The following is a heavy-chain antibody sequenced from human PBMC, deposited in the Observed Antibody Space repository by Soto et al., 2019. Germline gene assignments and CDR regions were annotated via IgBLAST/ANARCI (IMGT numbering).Heavy chain of an antibody. J-gene: IGHJ4*02. CDR1: GFTFGDYG. CDR3: ARDGTILYYDFWSGYFDY. D-gene: IGHD3-3*01. CDR2: INWNGGST. V-gene: IGHV3-20*04. Sequence: GGSLRLSCAASGFTFGDYGMSWVRQAPGKGLEWVSGINWNGGSTGYADSVKGRFTISRDNAKNSLYLQMNTLRAEATSLYYCARDGTILYYDFWSGYFDYGGQGHLVTVSS.